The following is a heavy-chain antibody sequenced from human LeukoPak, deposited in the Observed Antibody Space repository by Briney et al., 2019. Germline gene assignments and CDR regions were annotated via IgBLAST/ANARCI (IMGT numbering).Heavy chain of an antibody. V-gene: IGHV3-20*04. CDR1: GFTFDDHA. J-gene: IGHJ4*02. CDR3: ARDKVNDFYDTTAYDY. CDR2: ISWNGDST. D-gene: IGHD3-22*01. Sequence: GGSLRLSCAASGFTFDDHAMSWVRQAPGKGLEWVSGISWNGDSTGYGDSVKGRFTISRDNAKNFLYLQMNSLRAEDTALYFCARDKVNDFYDTTAYDYWGQGTLVTVFS.